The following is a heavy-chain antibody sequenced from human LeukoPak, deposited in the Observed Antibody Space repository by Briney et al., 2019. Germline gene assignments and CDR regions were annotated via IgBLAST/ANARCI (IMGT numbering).Heavy chain of an antibody. J-gene: IGHJ2*01. Sequence: SVKVSCKASGSSGDTFNSHGVSWVRQAPGQGLEWMGGIIPMFPTAQYSQKFQGRISISADKSTTTAYMELSGLTLEDTAVYFCALEADTTTRYFDLWGRGTLVIVSS. D-gene: IGHD1-14*01. V-gene: IGHV1-69*06. CDR1: GSSGDTFNSHG. CDR3: ALEADTTTRYFDL. CDR2: IIPMFPTA.